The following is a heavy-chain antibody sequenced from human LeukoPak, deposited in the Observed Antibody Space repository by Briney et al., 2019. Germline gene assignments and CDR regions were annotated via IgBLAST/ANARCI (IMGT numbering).Heavy chain of an antibody. D-gene: IGHD2-2*01. CDR2: ISWDGGST. CDR3: AKDNCSSTSCYFEAFDI. J-gene: IGHJ3*02. CDR1: GLTFDDYA. V-gene: IGHV3-43D*03. Sequence: GGSLRLSCAASGLTFDDYAMHWVRQAPGKGLEWVSLISWDGGSTYYADSVKGRFTISRDNSKNTLYLQMNSLRAEDTAVYYCAKDNCSSTSCYFEAFDIWGQGTMVTVSS.